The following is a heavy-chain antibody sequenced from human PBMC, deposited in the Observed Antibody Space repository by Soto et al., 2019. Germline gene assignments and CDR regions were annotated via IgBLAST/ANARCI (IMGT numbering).Heavy chain of an antibody. D-gene: IGHD6-19*01. Sequence: PGGSLRLSCAASGFTFNNYAMTWVRQAPGKGLEWVSTIDGGSGSTFYGDSVKGRFTISRDNSKNTLFLQMNSLRAEDAALYYCAKSDVAAASMDVWGQGTPVTVSS. CDR1: GFTFNNYA. J-gene: IGHJ6*01. V-gene: IGHV3-23*01. CDR2: IDGGSGST. CDR3: AKSDVAAASMDV.